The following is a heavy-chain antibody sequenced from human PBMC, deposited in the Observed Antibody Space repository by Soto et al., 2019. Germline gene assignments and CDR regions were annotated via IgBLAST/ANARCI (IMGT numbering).Heavy chain of an antibody. CDR3: ARGTPTYYDILTGYYTRTFPHLGFEY. CDR2: INHSGST. CDR1: GGSFSGYY. D-gene: IGHD3-9*01. Sequence: PSETLSLTCAVYGGSFSGYYWSWIRQPPGKGLEWIGEINHSGSTNYNPSLKSRVTISVDTSKNQFSLKLSSVTAADTAVYYCARGTPTYYDILTGYYTRTFPHLGFEYWGQGTLVTVSS. V-gene: IGHV4-34*01. J-gene: IGHJ4*02.